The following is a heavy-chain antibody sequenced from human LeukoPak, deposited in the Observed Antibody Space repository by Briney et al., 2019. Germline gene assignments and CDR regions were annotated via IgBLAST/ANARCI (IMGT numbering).Heavy chain of an antibody. V-gene: IGHV4-59*01. Sequence: VSGGXXXXYXXXWIRQPPGKGLEWIGYIYYSGSTNYNPSLKSRVTISVDTSKNQFSLKLSSVTAADTAVYYCARGEYYFDYWGQGTLVTVSS. CDR1: GGXXXXYX. J-gene: IGHJ4*02. CDR2: IYYSGST. CDR3: ARGEYYFDY. D-gene: IGHD2/OR15-2a*01.